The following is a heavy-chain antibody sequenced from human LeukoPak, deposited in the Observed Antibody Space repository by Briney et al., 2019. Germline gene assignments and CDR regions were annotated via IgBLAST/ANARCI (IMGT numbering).Heavy chain of an antibody. CDR2: IYYSGST. Sequence: SETLSLACTVSGGSISSYYWSRIRQPPGKGLEWIGYIYYSGSTNYNPSLKSRVTISVDTSKNQFSLKLSSVTAADTAVYYCARWDYYDSSGYLDYWGQGTLVTVSS. CDR3: ARWDYYDSSGYLDY. V-gene: IGHV4-59*01. D-gene: IGHD3-22*01. J-gene: IGHJ4*02. CDR1: GGSISSYY.